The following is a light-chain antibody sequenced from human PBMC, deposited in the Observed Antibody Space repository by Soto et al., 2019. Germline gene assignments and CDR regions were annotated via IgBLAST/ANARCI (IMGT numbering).Light chain of an antibody. CDR1: QSVSSSY. CDR3: QLYGNSPPRT. Sequence: EIVLTQSPGTLSLSPGERATLSCRASQSVSSSYLGWYQQKPGQAPRLLIYGASSRATGIPDRFSGSGSGTDFTLNIARLEREDFAVYYCQLYGNSPPRTFGQGTKVEIK. J-gene: IGKJ1*01. CDR2: GAS. V-gene: IGKV3-20*01.